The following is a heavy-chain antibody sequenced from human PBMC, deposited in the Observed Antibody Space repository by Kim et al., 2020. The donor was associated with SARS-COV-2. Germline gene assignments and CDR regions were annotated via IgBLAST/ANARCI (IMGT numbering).Heavy chain of an antibody. Sequence: ADSVKGRFTISRDNSKNSLYLQMNSLRTDDTALYYCAKDIRSRLWSQFDYWGQGTLVTVSS. J-gene: IGHJ4*02. V-gene: IGHV3-43*01. D-gene: IGHD3-16*01. CDR3: AKDIRSRLWSQFDY.